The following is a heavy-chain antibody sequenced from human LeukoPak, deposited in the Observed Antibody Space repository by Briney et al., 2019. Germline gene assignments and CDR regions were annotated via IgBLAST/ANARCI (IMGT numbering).Heavy chain of an antibody. CDR2: IYISGST. Sequence: SQTLSLTCTVSSDSFSNGNYFWAWIRQPAGKGLEWIGRIYISGSTNCKPSLKSRVTMSVDTSKKQFSLKLSSVTAADTAVYYCAREDAHDAFDVWGQGALVTVSS. CDR3: AREDAHDAFDV. V-gene: IGHV4-61*02. CDR1: SDSFSNGNYF. J-gene: IGHJ3*01.